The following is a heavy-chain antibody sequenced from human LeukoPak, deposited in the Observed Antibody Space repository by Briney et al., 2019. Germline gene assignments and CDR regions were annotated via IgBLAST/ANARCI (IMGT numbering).Heavy chain of an antibody. CDR2: ISGSGGST. J-gene: IGHJ3*02. V-gene: IGHV3-23*01. Sequence: PGGSLRLSCTASGFTFSSYAMSWVRKSPGKGLEGVSAISGSGGSTYYADSVKGRFTISRDNSKNTLYLQMNSLRAEDTAVYYCAKRYSTSLAFDIWGQGTMVSVSS. CDR1: GFTFSSYA. CDR3: AKRYSTSLAFDI. D-gene: IGHD6-13*01.